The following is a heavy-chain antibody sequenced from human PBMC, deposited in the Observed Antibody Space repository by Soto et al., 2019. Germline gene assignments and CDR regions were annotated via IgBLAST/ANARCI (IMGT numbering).Heavy chain of an antibody. V-gene: IGHV3-21*01. Sequence: EVQLVESGGGLVKPGGSLRLSCAASGFTFSSYSMNWVRQAPGKVLEWVSSISSSSSYIYYADSVKGRFTISRDNAKNSLYLQMNSLRAEDTAVYYCAREADCSSTSCYVGEYFQHWGQGTLVTVSS. J-gene: IGHJ1*01. CDR2: ISSSSSYI. D-gene: IGHD2-2*01. CDR3: AREADCSSTSCYVGEYFQH. CDR1: GFTFSSYS.